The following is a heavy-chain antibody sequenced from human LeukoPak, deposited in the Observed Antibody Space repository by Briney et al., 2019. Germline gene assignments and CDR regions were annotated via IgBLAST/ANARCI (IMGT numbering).Heavy chain of an antibody. CDR1: DESLNGYY. J-gene: IGHJ5*02. CDR3: ASGSWSRRFAP. V-gene: IGHV4-34*01. D-gene: IGHD1-14*01. CDR2: MNDSGRT. Sequence: SETLSLTCAVYDESLNGYYWSWIRQPPGKGLEWIGEMNDSGRTTYNPSLESRATISAERSKIQFSLKLTSVTAADTAVYYCASGSWSRRFAPWGQGTLVTVSS.